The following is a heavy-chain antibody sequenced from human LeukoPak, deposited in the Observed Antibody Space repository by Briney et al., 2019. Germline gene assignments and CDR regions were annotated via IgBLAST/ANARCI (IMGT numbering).Heavy chain of an antibody. CDR1: GGSFSGYY. V-gene: IGHV4-34*01. Sequence: SETLSLTSAVYGGSFSGYYWSWIRQPPGKGLEWIGEIYHSGSTNYNPSLKSRVTISVDKSKNQFSLKLRSVTAADTAVYYYASPKHRGDYYMDVWGKGTTVSVS. D-gene: IGHD1-14*01. J-gene: IGHJ6*03. CDR2: IYHSGST. CDR3: ASPKHRGDYYMDV.